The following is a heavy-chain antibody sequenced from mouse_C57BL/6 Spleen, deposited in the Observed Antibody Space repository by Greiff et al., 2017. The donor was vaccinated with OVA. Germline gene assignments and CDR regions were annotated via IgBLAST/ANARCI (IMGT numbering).Heavy chain of an antibody. D-gene: IGHD1-1*01. Sequence: VQLQQPGAELVRPGSSVKLSCKASGYTFTSYWMDWVKQRPGQGLEWIGNIYPSDSETHYNQKFKDKATLTVDKSSSTAYMQLSSLTSEDSAVYYCARDYGSSLYWYFDVWGTGTTVTVSS. V-gene: IGHV1-61*01. CDR1: GYTFTSYW. CDR3: ARDYGSSLYWYFDV. CDR2: IYPSDSET. J-gene: IGHJ1*03.